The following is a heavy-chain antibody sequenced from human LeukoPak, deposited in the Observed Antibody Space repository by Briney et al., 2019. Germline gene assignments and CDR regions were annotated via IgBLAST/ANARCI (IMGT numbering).Heavy chain of an antibody. Sequence: PGGSLRLSCAASGVTLSSFWMMWVRQTPGKGLEGVANIKQDGRERYYLDSVKGRFNISRDRARNSLYLQLNSLRAEEPAVYYCASLPGGKTAALEFDLRGRGTLVTVSS. CDR3: ASLPGGKTAALEFDL. V-gene: IGHV3-7*01. CDR1: GVTLSSFW. D-gene: IGHD6-13*01. CDR2: IKQDGRER. J-gene: IGHJ2*01.